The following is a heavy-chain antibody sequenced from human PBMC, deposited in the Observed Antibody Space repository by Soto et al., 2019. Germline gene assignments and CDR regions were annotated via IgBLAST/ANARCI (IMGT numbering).Heavy chain of an antibody. CDR2: ISPYTGNT. CDR3: VMVDNYVTPTPRHV. D-gene: IGHD3-16*01. J-gene: IGHJ6*02. V-gene: IGHV1-18*01. Sequence: QVQLVQSGDEVKKPGASVKVSCKASGYIFVNYGIAWVRQAPGQGLEWMGWISPYTGNTHSATKVQGRITMTTDTPTTTADMDLGSLTSDDTAVYYCVMVDNYVTPTPRHVWGQGTTVT. CDR1: GYIFVNYG.